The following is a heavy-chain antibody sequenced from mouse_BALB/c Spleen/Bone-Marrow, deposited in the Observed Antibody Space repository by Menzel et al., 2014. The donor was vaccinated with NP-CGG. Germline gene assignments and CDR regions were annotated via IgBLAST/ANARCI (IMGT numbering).Heavy chain of an antibody. J-gene: IGHJ2*01. CDR2: INSDGGST. CDR3: VRGNYGNYADYFDF. V-gene: IGHV5-6-3*01. Sequence: EVKLVESGGGLVQPGGSLKLSCAASGFTFSNYGMSWVRQTPDKRLELVATINSDGGSTYYPDSVKGRFTIYRDTAKNTLYLQMSSLKSEETAMYYCVRGNYGNYADYFDFWGQGTTLTVSS. CDR1: GFTFSNYG. D-gene: IGHD2-1*01.